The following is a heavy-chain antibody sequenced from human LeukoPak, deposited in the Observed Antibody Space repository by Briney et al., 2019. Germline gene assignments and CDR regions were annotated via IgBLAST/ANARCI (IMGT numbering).Heavy chain of an antibody. D-gene: IGHD1-26*01. V-gene: IGHV1-18*01. CDR1: GYTFTSYG. CDR2: ISAYNGNT. J-gene: IGHJ6*02. Sequence: GASVKVSCKASGYTFTSYGISWVRQAPGQGLEWMGWISAYNGNTNYAQKLQGRVTMTTDTSTSTAYMELSRLRSDDTAVYYCARVGPEEIAVHQWELHFYYYYYGMDVWGQGTTVTVSS. CDR3: ARVGPEEIAVHQWELHFYYYYYGMDV.